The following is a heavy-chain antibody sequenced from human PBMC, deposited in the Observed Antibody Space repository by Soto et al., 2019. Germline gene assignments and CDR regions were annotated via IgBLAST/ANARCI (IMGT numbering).Heavy chain of an antibody. J-gene: IGHJ5*02. CDR2: IYYSGST. D-gene: IGHD6-13*01. Sequence: SETLSLTCTVSGGSISSYYWSWIRQPPGKGLEWIGYIYYSGSTNYNPSLKSRVTISVDTSKNQFSLRLGSVTAADTAVYYCAREDSSSWYNWFDPWGQGTLVTVSS. V-gene: IGHV4-59*01. CDR1: GGSISSYY. CDR3: AREDSSSWYNWFDP.